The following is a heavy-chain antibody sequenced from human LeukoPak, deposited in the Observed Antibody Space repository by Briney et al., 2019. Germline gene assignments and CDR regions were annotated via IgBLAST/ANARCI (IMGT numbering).Heavy chain of an antibody. Sequence: SETLSLTCTVSGGSISSSSYYWGWIRQPPGKGLEWIGSNYYSGSTYYNPSLKSRVTISVDTSKNQFSLKLSSVTAADTAVYYCARDLYSSSYDAFDIWGQGTMVTVSS. J-gene: IGHJ3*02. V-gene: IGHV4-39*07. CDR1: GGSISSSSYY. CDR3: ARDLYSSSYDAFDI. D-gene: IGHD6-13*01. CDR2: NYYSGST.